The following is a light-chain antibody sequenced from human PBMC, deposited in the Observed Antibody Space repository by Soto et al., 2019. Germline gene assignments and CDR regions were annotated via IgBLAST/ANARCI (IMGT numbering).Light chain of an antibody. CDR3: QQSYSTPFT. V-gene: IGKV1-39*01. CDR2: AAS. J-gene: IGKJ2*01. Sequence: DIQMTQSPFSLSASVGDRVTITCRASQSISSYLNWYQQKPGKAPNLLIYAASSLQSGVPSRFSGSASGTDFTLTISSLHPEDFATYYCQQSYSTPFTFGQGT. CDR1: QSISSY.